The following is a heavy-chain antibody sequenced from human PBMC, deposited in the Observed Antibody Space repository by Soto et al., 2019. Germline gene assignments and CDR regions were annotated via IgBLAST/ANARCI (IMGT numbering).Heavy chain of an antibody. CDR2: ISGSGGST. Sequence: PGGSLRLSCAASGFTFSSYAMSWVRQAPGKGLEWVSAISGSGGSTYYADYVKGRFTISRDNSKNTLYLQMNSLRAEDTAVYYCAKYPEDRAAAVYYFDYWGQGTLVTVSS. J-gene: IGHJ4*02. CDR3: AKYPEDRAAAVYYFDY. V-gene: IGHV3-23*01. CDR1: GFTFSSYA. D-gene: IGHD6-13*01.